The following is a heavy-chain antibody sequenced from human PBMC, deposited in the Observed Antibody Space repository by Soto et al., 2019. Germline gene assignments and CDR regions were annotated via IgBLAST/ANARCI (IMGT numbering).Heavy chain of an antibody. Sequence: HPGGSLRLSCAASEFTFRSYWMHWVRQSPGKGLVWVSRISGDGSSTNYADSVKGRFTISRDNAKNTVYLQIDSLRAEDTAVYYCARSLPGTYGAFDLWGQETMVTVSS. CDR1: EFTFRSYW. J-gene: IGHJ3*01. D-gene: IGHD1-7*01. CDR2: ISGDGSST. V-gene: IGHV3-74*01. CDR3: ARSLPGTYGAFDL.